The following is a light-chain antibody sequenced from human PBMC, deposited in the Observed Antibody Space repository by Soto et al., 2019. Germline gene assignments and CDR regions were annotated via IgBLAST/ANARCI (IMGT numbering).Light chain of an antibody. CDR3: QQRSNWPLT. CDR2: DAS. V-gene: IGKV3-11*01. CDR1: QSVSTY. Sequence: EVVLTQSPGTLSLSPGDRASLSCRASQSVSTYLAWYQQKPGQAPRLLIYDASNRATGIPARFSGSGSGTDFTLTISSLEAEDFAVYYCQQRSNWPLTFGGGTKV. J-gene: IGKJ4*01.